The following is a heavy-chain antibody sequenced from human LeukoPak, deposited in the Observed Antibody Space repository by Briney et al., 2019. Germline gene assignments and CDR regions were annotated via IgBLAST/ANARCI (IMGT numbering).Heavy chain of an antibody. CDR1: GGSISSYY. J-gene: IGHJ3*02. D-gene: IGHD3-3*01. V-gene: IGHV4-59*08. CDR2: IYYSGST. CDR3: ARHRTIFGWDAFDI. Sequence: TSETLSLTCTVSGGSISSYYWSWIRQPPGKGLEWIGYIYYSGSTNYNPSLKSRVTISVDTSKNQFSLKLSSVTAADTAVYYCARHRTIFGWDAFDIWGQGTMVTVSS.